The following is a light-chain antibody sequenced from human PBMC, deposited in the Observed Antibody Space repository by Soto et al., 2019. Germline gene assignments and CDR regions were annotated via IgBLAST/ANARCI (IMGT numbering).Light chain of an antibody. CDR3: QSYDSSLSGSV. CDR2: RNS. Sequence: QPVLTQPPSVSGAPGQRVTISCTGSSSNIGAGYDVHWYQQLPGTAPKLLIYRNSNRPSGVPDRFSGSKSGTSGSLAITGLQAEDEAYYYCQSYDSSLSGSVFGGGTKVTVL. J-gene: IGLJ2*01. V-gene: IGLV1-40*01. CDR1: SSNIGAGYD.